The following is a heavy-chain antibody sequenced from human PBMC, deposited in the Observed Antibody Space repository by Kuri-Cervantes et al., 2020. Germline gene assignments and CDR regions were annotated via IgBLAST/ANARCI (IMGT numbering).Heavy chain of an antibody. Sequence: ASVKVSCKASGYTFTSYAMHWVRQAPGQRLEWMGWINAGNGNTKYSQKFQGRVTITRDTSASTAYMELSSLRSEDTAVYYCARGIVGAQAYYYMDVWGKGTTVTVSS. CDR2: INAGNGNT. V-gene: IGHV1-3*01. D-gene: IGHD1-26*01. CDR3: ARGIVGAQAYYYMDV. CDR1: GYTFTSYA. J-gene: IGHJ6*03.